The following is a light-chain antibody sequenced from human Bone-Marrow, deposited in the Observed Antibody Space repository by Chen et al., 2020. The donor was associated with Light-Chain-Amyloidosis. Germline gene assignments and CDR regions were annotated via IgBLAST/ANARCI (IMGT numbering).Light chain of an antibody. V-gene: IGLV3-25*03. CDR1: DLPTKY. CDR2: RDT. CDR3: QSADSSGTYEAI. Sequence: SYELTQPPSVSVSPGQTARITCSGDDLPTKYAYWYQQKPVQAPVLVIHRDTERPSGISERFSGSSSGTTATLTIRGVQAEDEAEYHCQSADSSGTYEAIFGGGTKLTVL. J-gene: IGLJ2*01.